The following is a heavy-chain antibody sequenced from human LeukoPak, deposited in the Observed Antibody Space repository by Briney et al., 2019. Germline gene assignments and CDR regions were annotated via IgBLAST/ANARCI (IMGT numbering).Heavy chain of an antibody. V-gene: IGHV4-59*01. Sequence: SEALSLTCIVSGGSFSSSYWSWIRQPPGKGLEWIAYIYSNGNTNSNPSLKSRVTIAVDTSQSQFSLKLSSVTAADTAVYYCARGLVGLTPHAGVFQIWGQGTKVTVSS. CDR3: ARGLVGLTPHAGVFQI. J-gene: IGHJ3*02. CDR2: IYSNGNT. D-gene: IGHD1-26*01. CDR1: GGSFSSSY.